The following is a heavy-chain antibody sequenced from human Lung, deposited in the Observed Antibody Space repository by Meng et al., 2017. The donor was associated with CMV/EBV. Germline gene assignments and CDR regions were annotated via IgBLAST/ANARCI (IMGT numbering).Heavy chain of an antibody. CDR2: IKEDGSGQ. V-gene: IGHV3-7*01. D-gene: IGHD2-21*01. Sequence: GGSXRLXCAASGFTFTTFWMTWVRQAQGKGLQWVANIKEDGSGQWYVDSVKGRFTISRDNAKQSVYLQMDSLRVEDTAVYYCVRYANSHYGMDVWGQGTTVTVSS. CDR1: GFTFTTFW. CDR3: VRYANSHYGMDV. J-gene: IGHJ6*02.